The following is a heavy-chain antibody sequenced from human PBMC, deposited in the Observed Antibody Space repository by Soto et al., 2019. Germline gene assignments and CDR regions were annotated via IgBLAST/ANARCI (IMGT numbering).Heavy chain of an antibody. CDR3: ARGGYFDWLLRSDYYGMDV. V-gene: IGHV1-69*13. CDR2: IIPIFGTA. CDR1: GGTFSSYA. D-gene: IGHD3-9*01. J-gene: IGHJ6*02. Sequence: GASVKVSCKASGGTFSSYAISWVRQAPGQGLEWMGGIIPIFGTANYAQKFQGRVTITADESTSTAYMELSSLRSEDTAVYYCARGGYFDWLLRSDYYGMDVWGQGTTVTVSS.